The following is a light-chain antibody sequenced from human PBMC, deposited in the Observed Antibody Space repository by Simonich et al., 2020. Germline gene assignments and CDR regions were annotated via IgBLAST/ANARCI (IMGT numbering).Light chain of an antibody. Sequence: QSALTQPPSASGSPGPSVPISCTGTSSDVGGYNYVSWYQQHPGKAPQLMIYEGSKRPSGVSNRFSGSKSGNTASLTISGLQAEDEADYYCCSYAGSSTVVFGGGTKLTVL. CDR2: EGS. CDR1: SSDVGGYNY. CDR3: CSYAGSSTVV. J-gene: IGLJ2*01. V-gene: IGLV2-23*01.